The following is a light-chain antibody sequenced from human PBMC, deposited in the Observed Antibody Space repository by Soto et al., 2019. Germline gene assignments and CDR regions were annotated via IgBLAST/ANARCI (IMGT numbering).Light chain of an antibody. J-gene: IGLJ3*02. V-gene: IGLV1-40*01. CDR1: HSDIGAGYG. CDR3: CSYAGSYSWV. CDR2: DTT. Sequence: QLVLTQPPSVTGAPGQRVTISCTGSHSDIGAGYGVHWYQQFPHSAPKLLIYDTTNRPSGVPDRFSGSRSGTSASLAITGLQAEDEADYYCCSYAGSYSWVFGGGTQLTVL.